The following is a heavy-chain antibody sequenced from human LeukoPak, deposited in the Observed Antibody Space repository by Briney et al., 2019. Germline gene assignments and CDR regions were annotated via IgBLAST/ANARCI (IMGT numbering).Heavy chain of an antibody. D-gene: IGHD2-15*01. CDR1: GGSFSGYY. V-gene: IGHV4-34*01. J-gene: IGHJ6*02. CDR2: INHSGST. CDR3: ARGMDIVVVVAADYGMDV. Sequence: SETLSLTCAVYGGSFSGYYWSWLRQPPGKGLEWIGEINHSGSTNYNPSLKSRVTISVDTSKNQFSLKLSSVTAADTAVYYCARGMDIVVVVAADYGMDVWGQGTTVTVSS.